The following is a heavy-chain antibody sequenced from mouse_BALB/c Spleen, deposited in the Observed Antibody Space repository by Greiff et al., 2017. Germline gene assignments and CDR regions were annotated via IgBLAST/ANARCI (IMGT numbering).Heavy chain of an antibody. D-gene: IGHD2-1*01. Sequence: EVQLVESGGGLVKPGGSLKLSCAASGFTFSDYYMYWVRQTPEKRLEWVATISDGGSYTYYPDSVKGRFTISRDNAKNNLYLQMSSLKSEDTAIYYCTREDGNYVFAYWGEGTLVTVSA. CDR3: TREDGNYVFAY. V-gene: IGHV5-4*02. CDR1: GFTFSDYY. J-gene: IGHJ3*01. CDR2: ISDGGSYT.